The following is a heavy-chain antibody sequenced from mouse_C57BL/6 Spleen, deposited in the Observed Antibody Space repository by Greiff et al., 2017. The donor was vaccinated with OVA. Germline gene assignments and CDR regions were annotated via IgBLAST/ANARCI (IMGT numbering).Heavy chain of an antibody. CDR2: ISYDGSN. J-gene: IGHJ3*01. CDR3: ARKTAQATWGFAY. D-gene: IGHD3-2*02. V-gene: IGHV3-6*01. CDR1: GYSITSGYY. Sequence: EVQLVESGPGLVKPSQSLSLTCSVTGYSITSGYYWNWIRQFPGNKLEWMGYISYDGSNNYNPSLKNRISITRDTSKNQFFLKLNSVTTEDTATYYCARKTAQATWGFAYWGQGTLVTVSA.